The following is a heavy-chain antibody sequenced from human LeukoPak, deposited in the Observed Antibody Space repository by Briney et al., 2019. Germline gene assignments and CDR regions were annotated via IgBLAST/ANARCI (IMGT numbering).Heavy chain of an antibody. CDR2: INDSGTI. Sequence: SETLSLTCAVYGGSFSNYYWSWIRQSPGKGLEWIGEINDSGTINYNPYLMSRVTISVDKSKNQFSLKLSSVTAADTAVYYCARRWNYGRNYYIDVWGKGATVSVSS. CDR1: GGSFSNYY. V-gene: IGHV4-34*01. D-gene: IGHD1-7*01. J-gene: IGHJ6*03. CDR3: ARRWNYGRNYYIDV.